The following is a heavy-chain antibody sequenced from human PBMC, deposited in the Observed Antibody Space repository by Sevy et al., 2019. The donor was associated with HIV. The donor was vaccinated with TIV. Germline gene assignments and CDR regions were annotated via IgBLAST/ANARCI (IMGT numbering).Heavy chain of an antibody. Sequence: GGSLRLSCAASGFTFSNAWMSWVRQAPGKGLEWVGRIKSKTDGGTTDYAAPVKGRFTISRDDSKNTLYLQMNSLKTEDTAVYYCTTGRTGGSGSYYNEPTDYWGQGTLVTVSS. J-gene: IGHJ4*02. V-gene: IGHV3-15*01. CDR1: GFTFSNAW. CDR3: TTGRTGGSGSYYNEPTDY. D-gene: IGHD3-10*01. CDR2: IKSKTDGGTT.